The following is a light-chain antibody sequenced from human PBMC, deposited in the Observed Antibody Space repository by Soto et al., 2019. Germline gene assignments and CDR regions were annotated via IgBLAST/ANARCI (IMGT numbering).Light chain of an antibody. V-gene: IGKV3-20*01. Sequence: EVVLTQSPGTLSLSPGARATLSCRASQSVNDNHLAWYQQKGGQAPRLLIYGASTRATGVPERFSGSGCGTAYSLIINRLEPEDFALYYCQLYGGSTPRGTFGPGTTVEI. CDR3: QLYGGSTPRGT. CDR1: QSVNDNH. J-gene: IGKJ3*01. CDR2: GAS.